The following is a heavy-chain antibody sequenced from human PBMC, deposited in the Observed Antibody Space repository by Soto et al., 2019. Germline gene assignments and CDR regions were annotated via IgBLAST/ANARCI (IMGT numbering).Heavy chain of an antibody. CDR3: ARDKDRLEVGGTYYCGMDV. D-gene: IGHD2-2*01. J-gene: IGHJ6*02. Sequence: QVQLVQSGGEVKKPGSSVTVSCKASGGTFGNSAISWVRQAPGQGLEWMGGIIPIFPTPDYAQKFQGRVTXTXDXXTRTPDMEWTSLISEETAVYYCARDKDRLEVGGTYYCGMDVWGQGTTVTVSS. CDR1: GGTFGNSA. CDR2: IIPIFPTP. V-gene: IGHV1-69*05.